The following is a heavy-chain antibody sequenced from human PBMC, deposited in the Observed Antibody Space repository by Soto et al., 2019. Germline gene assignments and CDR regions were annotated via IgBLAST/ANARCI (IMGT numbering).Heavy chain of an antibody. CDR3: ASTEKLPYSGSYYYFDY. CDR2: IDPSDSYT. D-gene: IGHD1-26*01. J-gene: IGHJ4*02. Sequence: GESLKISCKGSGYSFTSYWISWVRQMPGKGLEWMGRIDPSDSYTNYSPSFQGHVTISADKSISTAYLQWSSLKASDTAMYYCASTEKLPYSGSYYYFDYWGQGTLVTVSS. V-gene: IGHV5-10-1*01. CDR1: GYSFTSYW.